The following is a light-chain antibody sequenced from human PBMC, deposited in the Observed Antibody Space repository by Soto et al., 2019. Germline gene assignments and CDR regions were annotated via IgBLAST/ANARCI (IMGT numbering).Light chain of an antibody. CDR2: GAS. J-gene: IGKJ3*01. V-gene: IGKV1-27*01. Sequence: DIQMTQSPSSLSASVGDRVTITCRASQGISNYLAWYQQKPGKVPKLLIYGASTMQSGVTSRFSGSRSGTDFTLTISSLQPEEVATYYCQSCNRAPFTFGPGSKVEIK. CDR1: QGISNY. CDR3: QSCNRAPFT.